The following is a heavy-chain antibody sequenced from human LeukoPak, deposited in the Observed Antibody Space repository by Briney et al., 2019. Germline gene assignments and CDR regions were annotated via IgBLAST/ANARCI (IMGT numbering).Heavy chain of an antibody. D-gene: IGHD3-3*01. Sequence: PWGSLRLSRATSGFTFSSYWMSWVRQAPGKGLEWVANIKQDGSEKYYVDSVKGRFTISRDNAKNSLYLQMNSLRAEDTAVYYCARYDFPYYFDYWGQGTLVTVSS. V-gene: IGHV3-7*01. J-gene: IGHJ4*02. CDR3: ARYDFPYYFDY. CDR1: GFTFSSYW. CDR2: IKQDGSEK.